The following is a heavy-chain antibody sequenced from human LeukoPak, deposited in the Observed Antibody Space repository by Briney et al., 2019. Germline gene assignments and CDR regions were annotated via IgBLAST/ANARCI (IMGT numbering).Heavy chain of an antibody. CDR2: IYYSGST. CDR1: GGSISSYY. V-gene: IGHV4-59*08. D-gene: IGHD1-1*01. CDR3: ASKLSHYYYYMDV. J-gene: IGHJ6*03. Sequence: SETLSLTCTVSGGSISSYYWSWIRQPPGKGLEWIGYIYYSGSTNYNPSLKSRVTISVDTSKNQFSLKLSSVTAADTAVYYCASKLSHYYYYMDVWGKGTTFTVSS.